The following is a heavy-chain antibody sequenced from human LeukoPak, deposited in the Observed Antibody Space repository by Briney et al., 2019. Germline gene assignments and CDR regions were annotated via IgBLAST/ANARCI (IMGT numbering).Heavy chain of an antibody. V-gene: IGHV3-66*01. CDR3: ARDPGNNYFDY. CDR2: IYSGGST. J-gene: IGHJ4*02. D-gene: IGHD2/OR15-2a*01. Sequence: GGSLRLSCAASGLTVSSNYMSWVRQAPGKGLEWVSVIYSGGSTYFSDSVKGRFTISRDNSKNTLYLQMNSLRVEDTAVYYCARDPGNNYFDYWGKGALVTVSS. CDR1: GLTVSSNY.